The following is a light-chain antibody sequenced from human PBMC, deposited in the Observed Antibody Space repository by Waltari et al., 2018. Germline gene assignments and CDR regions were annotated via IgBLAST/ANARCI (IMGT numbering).Light chain of an antibody. J-gene: IGKJ1*01. CDR2: WAS. V-gene: IGKV4-1*01. Sequence: DIVMTQSPDSLAVSLGERVTINCKSSQSVLYSSNSQNYLAWYQQTPGQPPKLLIYWASARESGVPDRFSGSESGTDFTLTISSLQAEDVAVYYCQQYYDIPWTFGQGTKVEIK. CDR3: QQYYDIPWT. CDR1: QSVLYSSNSQNY.